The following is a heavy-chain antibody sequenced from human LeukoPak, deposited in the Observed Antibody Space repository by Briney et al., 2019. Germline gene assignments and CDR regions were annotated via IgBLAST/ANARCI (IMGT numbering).Heavy chain of an antibody. CDR3: ARGHGSGSTNWFDP. Sequence: ASVKVSCKASGYTFTSYGISWVRQAPGQGLEWMGWISAYNGNTNYAQKLQGRVTMTRDMSTATVYLDLSSLRFDDTAVYYCARGHGSGSTNWFDPWGQGTLVTVSS. V-gene: IGHV1-18*01. CDR1: GYTFTSYG. J-gene: IGHJ5*02. D-gene: IGHD3-10*01. CDR2: ISAYNGNT.